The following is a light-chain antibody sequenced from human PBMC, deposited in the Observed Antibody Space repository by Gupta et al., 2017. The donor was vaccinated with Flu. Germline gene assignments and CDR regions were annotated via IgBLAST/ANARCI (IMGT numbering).Light chain of an antibody. Sequence: DIRMIWPPSSLPPPVGDRVTITCRTSQSVMTYLNWFQLKSGRPPKLLVSAASTLESGVPSRFSGTGSERDFTLTVTGLQREDSATYFCHQSYTFPHSFGPGTNLEVK. CDR1: QSVMTY. V-gene: IGKV1-39*01. J-gene: IGKJ2*03. CDR3: HQSYTFPHS. CDR2: AAS.